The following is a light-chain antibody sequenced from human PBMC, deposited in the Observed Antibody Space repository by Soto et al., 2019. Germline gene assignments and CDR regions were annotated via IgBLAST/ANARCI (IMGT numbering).Light chain of an antibody. V-gene: IGKV3-20*01. CDR3: QSYGSSRT. J-gene: IGKJ1*01. CDR1: QSLVNTY. Sequence: EVVLTQSPGSLSLSPGDRATLSCRASQSLVNTYVAWYQQKAGQAPRLLIYDASTRATGIPDRFSGSGSGTDLTLSISRLEPEDFAVYYCQSYGSSRTFGHGTKV. CDR2: DAS.